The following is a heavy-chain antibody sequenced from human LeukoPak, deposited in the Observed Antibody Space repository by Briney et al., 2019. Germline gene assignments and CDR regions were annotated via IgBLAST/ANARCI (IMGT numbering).Heavy chain of an antibody. D-gene: IGHD3-22*01. V-gene: IGHV3-30*02. J-gene: IGHJ4*02. CDR1: GFTFSGYG. CDR3: AKDHDDSSAFDY. Sequence: PGGSLRLSCAASGFTFSGYGMHWVRQAPGKGLEWVAFIRFDGSNKYYADSVKGRFTISRDNSKNTLYLQMNSLRAEDTAVYYCAKDHDDSSAFDYWGQGTLVTVSS. CDR2: IRFDGSNK.